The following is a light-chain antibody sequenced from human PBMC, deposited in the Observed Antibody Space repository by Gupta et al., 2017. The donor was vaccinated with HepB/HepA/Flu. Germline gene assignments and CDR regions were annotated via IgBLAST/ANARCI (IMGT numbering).Light chain of an antibody. CDR3: QQTYSTPIT. J-gene: IGKJ5*01. CDR1: QSITTF. Sequence: DIQMTHSPSSLSASLGDRVTITCQASQSITTFLVWYQQKPGKAPQLLIYDASRLQSGVPSRCSGSGAGTDFTLTISSLQPEDFATYYCQQTYSTPITFGQGTRLESK. V-gene: IGKV1-39*01. CDR2: DAS.